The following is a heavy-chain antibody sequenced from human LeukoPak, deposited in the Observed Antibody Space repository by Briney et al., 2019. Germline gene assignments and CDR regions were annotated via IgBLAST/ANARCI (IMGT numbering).Heavy chain of an antibody. D-gene: IGHD2-15*01. J-gene: IGHJ1*01. CDR3: ARRLLGYCSGGSCYSGYFQH. Sequence: SETLSFTCAVYGGSFSGYYWSWIRQPPGKGLEWIGEINHSGSTNSNPSLKSRVTISVDTSKNQFSLKLSSVTAADTAMYYCARRLLGYCSGGSCYSGYFQHWGQGTLVTVSS. CDR1: GGSFSGYY. CDR2: INHSGST. V-gene: IGHV4-34*01.